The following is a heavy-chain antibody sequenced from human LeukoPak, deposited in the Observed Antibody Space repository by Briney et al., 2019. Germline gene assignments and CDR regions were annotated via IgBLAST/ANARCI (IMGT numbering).Heavy chain of an antibody. CDR1: GFTFSSYS. CDR2: ISSSSSYI. J-gene: IGHJ4*02. D-gene: IGHD6-13*01. V-gene: IGHV3-21*01. Sequence: GGSLRLSCAASGFTFSSYSMNWVRQAPEKGLEWVSSISSSSSYIYYADSVKGRFTISRDNAKNSLYLQMNSLRAEDTAVYYCARAKYVGAAAWGDFDYWGQGTLVTVSS. CDR3: ARAKYVGAAAWGDFDY.